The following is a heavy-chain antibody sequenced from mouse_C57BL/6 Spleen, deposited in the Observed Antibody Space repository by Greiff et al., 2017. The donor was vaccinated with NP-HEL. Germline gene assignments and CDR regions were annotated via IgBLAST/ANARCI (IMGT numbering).Heavy chain of an antibody. J-gene: IGHJ3*01. Sequence: EVKLMESGPELVKPGASVKIPCKASGYTFTDYNMDWVKQSHGKSLEWIGDINPNNGGTIYNQKFKGKATLTVDKSSSTAYMELRSLTSEDTAVYYCARSGLGQPWFAYWGQGTLVTVSA. CDR2: INPNNGGT. CDR1: GYTFTDYN. D-gene: IGHD3-3*01. CDR3: ARSGLGQPWFAY. V-gene: IGHV1-18*01.